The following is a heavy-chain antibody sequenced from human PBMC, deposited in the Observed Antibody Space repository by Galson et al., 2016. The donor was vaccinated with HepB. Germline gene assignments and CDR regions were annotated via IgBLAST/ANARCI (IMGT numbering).Heavy chain of an antibody. CDR2: IYPGDSDT. CDR1: GYIFTNYW. Sequence: QSGAAVKKPGESLKISCKGSGYIFTNYWIGWVRQMPGKGLEWMGLIYPGDSDTRYSPSFEGQVTIPADKSNTTAYLQWGGLKASDTAMYFCAKGSGQSDAFDVWGQGTLVTVSS. CDR3: AKGSGQSDAFDV. D-gene: IGHD6-19*01. V-gene: IGHV5-51*01. J-gene: IGHJ3*01.